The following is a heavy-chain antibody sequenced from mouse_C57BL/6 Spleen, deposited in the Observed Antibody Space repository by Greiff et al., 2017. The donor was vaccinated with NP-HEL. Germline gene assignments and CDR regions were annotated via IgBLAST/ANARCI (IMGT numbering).Heavy chain of an antibody. J-gene: IGHJ3*01. CDR2: ISSGSSTI. V-gene: IGHV5-17*01. Sequence: EVKLVESGGGLVKPGGSLKLSCAASGFTFSDYGMHWVRQAPEKGLEWVAYISSGSSTIYYADTVKGRFTISRDNAKNTLFLQMTSLRSEDTAMYYCAREYYDSPLRFAYWGQGTLVTVSA. D-gene: IGHD2-4*01. CDR1: GFTFSDYG. CDR3: AREYYDSPLRFAY.